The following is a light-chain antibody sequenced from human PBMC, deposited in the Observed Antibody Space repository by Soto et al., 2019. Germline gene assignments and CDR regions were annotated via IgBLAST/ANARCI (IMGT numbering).Light chain of an antibody. Sequence: QSALTQPPSASGSPGQSVTISCTGSSSDVGDYDYVSWYQQHPGKAPQLLIYEVTKRPSGVPDRFSGSKSGNTASLTVSGLQAEDEADYYCSSYAGTSILYVFGGGTKVTVL. V-gene: IGLV2-8*01. CDR2: EVT. CDR1: SSDVGDYDY. CDR3: SSYAGTSILYV. J-gene: IGLJ1*01.